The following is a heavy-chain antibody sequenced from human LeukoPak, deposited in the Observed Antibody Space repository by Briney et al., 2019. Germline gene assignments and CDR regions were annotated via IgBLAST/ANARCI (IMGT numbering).Heavy chain of an antibody. Sequence: PGGSLRLSCAASGFTFSSYAMHWVRQAPGKGLEWVAVISYDGSNKYYADSVKGRFTISRDNSKNTLYLQMNSLRAEDTAVYYCARDGPDSSSYSTGFDYWGQGTLVTVSS. D-gene: IGHD3-22*01. J-gene: IGHJ4*02. CDR1: GFTFSSYA. CDR3: ARDGPDSSSYSTGFDY. V-gene: IGHV3-30*04. CDR2: ISYDGSNK.